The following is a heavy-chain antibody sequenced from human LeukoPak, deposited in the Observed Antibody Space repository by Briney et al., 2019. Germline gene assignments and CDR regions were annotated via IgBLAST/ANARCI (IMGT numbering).Heavy chain of an antibody. D-gene: IGHD2-2*01. CDR2: IYYSGST. CDR3: ARLGIGVVPSAMLGDYYFDY. Sequence: SETLSLTCTVSGGSISSYYWSWIRQPPGKGLEWIGYIYYSGSTKYNPSLKSRVTISVDTSKNQFSLKLSSVTAADTAVYYCARLGIGVVPSAMLGDYYFDYWGQGTLVTVSS. V-gene: IGHV4-59*08. J-gene: IGHJ4*02. CDR1: GGSISSYY.